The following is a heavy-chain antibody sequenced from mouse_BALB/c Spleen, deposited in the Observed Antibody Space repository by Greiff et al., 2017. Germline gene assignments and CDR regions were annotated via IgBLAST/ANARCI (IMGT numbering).Heavy chain of an antibody. J-gene: IGHJ2*01. CDR1: GFTFTDYC. Sequence: EVQGVESGGGLVQPGGSLRLSCAPSGFTFTDYCMSWVRQPPGKALEWLGFIRNKANGYTTEYSASVKGRFTISRDNSQSILYLQMNTLRAEDSATYYCARAPYGPYYFDYWGQGTTLTVSA. CDR3: ARAPYGPYYFDY. V-gene: IGHV7-3*02. CDR2: IRNKANGYTT. D-gene: IGHD1-1*02.